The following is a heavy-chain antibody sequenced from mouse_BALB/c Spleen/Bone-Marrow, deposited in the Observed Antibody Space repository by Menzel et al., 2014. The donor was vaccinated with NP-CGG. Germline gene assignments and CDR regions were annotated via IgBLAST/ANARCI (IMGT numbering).Heavy chain of an antibody. Sequence: EVQLQQSGPELVKPGASVKISCKSSGYSFTGYYMHWVKQSHVKGLEWIGRINPYNGATSNNQNFKDKASLTVDKSSSTAYMELHDLTSEDSEVYYGAASYFSPYYHAMDYWCQGTSVTVSS. J-gene: IGHJ4*01. CDR2: INPYNGAT. V-gene: IGHV1S30*01. CDR3: AASYFSPYYHAMDY. CDR1: GYSFTGYY. D-gene: IGHD1-1*01.